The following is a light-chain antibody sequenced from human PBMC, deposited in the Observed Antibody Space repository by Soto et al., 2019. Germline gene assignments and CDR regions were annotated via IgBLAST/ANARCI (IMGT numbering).Light chain of an antibody. CDR2: GTS. CDR1: QSVPRSY. CDR3: QQYGSSIT. Sequence: EVGLTQSPGTLSLSPGERATLSFRASQSVPRSYLAWYQQKPGQAPRLLIYGTSSRATGIPDRFSGSGSGTDFTLTISRLEPEDFAVFYCQQYGSSITFGQGTRLEI. J-gene: IGKJ5*01. V-gene: IGKV3-20*01.